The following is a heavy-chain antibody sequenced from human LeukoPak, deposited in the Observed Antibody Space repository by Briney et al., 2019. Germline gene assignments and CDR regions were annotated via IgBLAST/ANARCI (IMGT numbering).Heavy chain of an antibody. J-gene: IGHJ4*02. D-gene: IGHD3-22*01. CDR1: GGSFSGYY. V-gene: IGHV4-34*01. CDR2: INHSGST. Sequence: SETLSLTCAVYGGSFSGYYWSWIRQPPGKGREWIGEINHSGSTNYNPSLKSRVTISVDTSKNQFSLKLSSVTAADTDVYFCERAGKGRYYDSSGYYYYWGQGTLVTVSS. CDR3: ERAGKGRYYDSSGYYYY.